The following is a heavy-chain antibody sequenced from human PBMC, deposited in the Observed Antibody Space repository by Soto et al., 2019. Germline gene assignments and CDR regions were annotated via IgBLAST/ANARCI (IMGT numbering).Heavy chain of an antibody. CDR2: IHASGNT. CDR3: ARSSHKESWFDP. CDR1: GGSLNNFY. D-gene: IGHD6-19*01. V-gene: IGHV4-4*07. J-gene: IGHJ5*02. Sequence: SETLSLTCSVSGGSLNNFYWNWIRQTAGKGLEWVGRIHASGNTNYNPSLKSRATLSVDTSKNQFSLKVRSVTAADTAVYYCARSSHKESWFDPWGQGTLVTVSS.